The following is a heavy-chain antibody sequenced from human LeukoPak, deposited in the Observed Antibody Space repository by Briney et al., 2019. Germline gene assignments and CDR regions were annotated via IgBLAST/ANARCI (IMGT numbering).Heavy chain of an antibody. Sequence: GGSLRLSCAASGFTFSNYWMSWVRQAPGKGLEWVANIKQDESEKYFVDSTKGRFIISRDNVKKLLYLQMNSLRAEDTALYYCARMSSSGYFLWGQGALVTVSS. CDR3: ARMSSSGYFL. CDR1: GFTFSNYW. CDR2: IKQDESEK. V-gene: IGHV3-7*01. J-gene: IGHJ4*02. D-gene: IGHD3-22*01.